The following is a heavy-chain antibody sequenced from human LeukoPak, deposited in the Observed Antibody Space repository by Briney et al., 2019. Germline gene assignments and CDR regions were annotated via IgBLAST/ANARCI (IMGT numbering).Heavy chain of an antibody. Sequence: GASVKVSCTSSGYTFTGYYMHWVRQAPGQGVEWKGRSDSNSGGRNYAQNFQGRVTMTTDTSISTVYMELISLRSDDTAVYYCAREMNYDDYRTSDYWGQGTLVTVSS. J-gene: IGHJ4*02. D-gene: IGHD4-17*01. CDR1: GYTFTGYY. CDR3: AREMNYDDYRTSDY. V-gene: IGHV1-2*02. CDR2: SDSNSGGR.